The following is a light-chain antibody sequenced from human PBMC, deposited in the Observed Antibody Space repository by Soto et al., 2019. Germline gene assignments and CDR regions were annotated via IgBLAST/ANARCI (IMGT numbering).Light chain of an antibody. CDR2: GAS. J-gene: IGKJ1*01. Sequence: EIWMTQSPATLSLSPGEISTLSCRASQSVSSNLAWYQQTPGQAPRLLIYGASTRATGIPARFSGSGSGTEFTLTISSLQSEDFAVYYCQQYNNWWTFGQGTKVDIK. V-gene: IGKV3-15*01. CDR1: QSVSSN. CDR3: QQYNNWWT.